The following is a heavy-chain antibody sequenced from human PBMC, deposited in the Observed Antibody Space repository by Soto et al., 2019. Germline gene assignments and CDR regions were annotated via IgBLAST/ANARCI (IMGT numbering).Heavy chain of an antibody. J-gene: IGHJ4*02. CDR2: IYYSGST. Sequence: SETLSLTCTVSGGSISSYYWSWIRQPPGKGLEWIGYIYYSGSTNYNPSLKSRVTISVDTSKNQFSLKLSSVTAADTAVYYCARRYGSGFDYWGQGPLVTVS. CDR1: GGSISSYY. CDR3: ARRYGSGFDY. D-gene: IGHD3-10*01. V-gene: IGHV4-59*08.